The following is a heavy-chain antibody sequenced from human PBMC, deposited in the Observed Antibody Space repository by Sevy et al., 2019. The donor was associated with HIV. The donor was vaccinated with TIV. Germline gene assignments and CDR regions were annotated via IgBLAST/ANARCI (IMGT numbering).Heavy chain of an antibody. J-gene: IGHJ4*02. V-gene: IGHV3-30*04. CDR2: ISYDGSNK. Sequence: GGSLRLSCAASGFTFSSYAMHWVRQAPGKGLEWVAVISYDGSNKYYADSVKGRFTISGDNSKNTLYLQMNSLRAEDTAVYYCARALLRYFDWPPDYWGQGTLVTVSS. CDR3: ARALLRYFDWPPDY. CDR1: GFTFSSYA. D-gene: IGHD3-9*01.